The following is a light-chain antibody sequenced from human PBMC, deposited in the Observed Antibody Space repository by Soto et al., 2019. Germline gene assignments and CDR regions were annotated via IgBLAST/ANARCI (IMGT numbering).Light chain of an antibody. CDR3: QVRTNWSIA. Sequence: VLTQSPATLSLSPGERATLSCRASQSVSGGFLAWYQQKPGQAPRLLIYDASNRATGIPARFSGTGSGTDFTLTINNLEPEDFAVYYCQVRTNWSIAFGRGTRLEIK. CDR2: DAS. CDR1: QSVSGGF. V-gene: IGKV3-11*01. J-gene: IGKJ5*01.